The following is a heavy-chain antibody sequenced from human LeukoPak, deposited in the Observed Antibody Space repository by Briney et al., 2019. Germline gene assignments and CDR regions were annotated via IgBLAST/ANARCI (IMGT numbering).Heavy chain of an antibody. V-gene: IGHV1-2*02. J-gene: IGHJ1*01. D-gene: IGHD6-13*01. Sequence: ASVKVSCKASGYTFTGYYMYWVRQAPGQGLEWMGWINPNSGGTNYAQKFQGRVTMTRDTSISTAYMELRSPRSGDTAVYYCARGSREGYTSSWYPGEYFQHWGQGTLVTVSS. CDR3: ARGSREGYTSSWYPGEYFQH. CDR1: GYTFTGYY. CDR2: INPNSGGT.